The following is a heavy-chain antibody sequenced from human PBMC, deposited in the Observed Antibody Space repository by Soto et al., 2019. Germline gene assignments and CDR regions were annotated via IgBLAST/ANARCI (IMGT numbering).Heavy chain of an antibody. J-gene: IGHJ4*02. CDR2: IYHSGST. CDR3: ARTANVDTPDY. CDR1: GYSISSGYY. V-gene: IGHV4-38-2*01. Sequence: SETLSLTCAVSGYSISSGYYWGWIRQPPGKGLEWIGSIYHSGSTYYNPSLKSRVTISVDTSKNQFSLKLSSVTAADTAVYYWARTANVDTPDYWGQGTLVTVSS. D-gene: IGHD5-18*01.